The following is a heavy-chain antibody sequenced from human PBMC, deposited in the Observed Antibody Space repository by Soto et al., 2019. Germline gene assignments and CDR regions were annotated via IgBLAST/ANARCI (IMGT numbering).Heavy chain of an antibody. CDR1: GFTFSSYW. J-gene: IGHJ6*03. D-gene: IGHD2-15*01. CDR2: IKQDGSEK. CDR3: ARLGYCSGGSCYRAYMDV. Sequence: GGSLRLSCAASGFTFSSYWMSWVRQAPGKGLEWVANIKQDGSEKYYVDSVKGRFTISRDNAKNSLYLQMNSLRAEDTAVYYCARLGYCSGGSCYRAYMDVWGKGTTVTVSS. V-gene: IGHV3-7*01.